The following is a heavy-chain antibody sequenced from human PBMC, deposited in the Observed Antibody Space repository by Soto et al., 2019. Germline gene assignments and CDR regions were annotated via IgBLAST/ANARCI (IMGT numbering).Heavy chain of an antibody. CDR3: ARLVYDTRLNYMYFDF. CDR1: GVSLTSGNW. J-gene: IGHJ4*02. V-gene: IGHV4-4*02. CDR2: IFHDGTA. D-gene: IGHD3-10*01. Sequence: SETLSLTCSVSGVSLTSGNWWTWGRQSPQRGLEYIGEIFHDGTANYYPSFERRVAMSVDTSRNQFSLKLTSVTAADTAVYFCARLVYDTRLNYMYFDFWGPGTLVTV.